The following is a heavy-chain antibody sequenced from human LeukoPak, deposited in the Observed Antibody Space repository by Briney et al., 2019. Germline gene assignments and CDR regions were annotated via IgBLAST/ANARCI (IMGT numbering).Heavy chain of an antibody. J-gene: IGHJ6*02. CDR3: ARDSSGWYTIYYYGMDA. D-gene: IGHD6-19*01. CDR1: GFTFSSYS. CDR2: ISSSSSYI. Sequence: GGSLRLSCAASGFTFSSYSMNWVRQAPGKGLEWVSSISSSSSYIYYADSVKGRFTISRDNAKNSLYLQMNSLRAEDTAVYYCARDSSGWYTIYYYGMDAWGQGTTVTVSS. V-gene: IGHV3-21*01.